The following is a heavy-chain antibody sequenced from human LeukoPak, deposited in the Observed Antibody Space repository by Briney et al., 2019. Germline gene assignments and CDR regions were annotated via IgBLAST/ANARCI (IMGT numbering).Heavy chain of an antibody. D-gene: IGHD2-21*02. J-gene: IGHJ3*01. CDR3: VAGDWGARDSFDL. Sequence: GGSLRLSCAASGFTFSIYWMSWVSQARGKGLEWVANINQDGSQKYYVDSVKGRFTISGDNAKTSFFLQMSSLRPEDTSVYYCVAGDWGARDSFDLWGRGTMVTVSS. V-gene: IGHV3-7*01. CDR2: INQDGSQK. CDR1: GFTFSIYW.